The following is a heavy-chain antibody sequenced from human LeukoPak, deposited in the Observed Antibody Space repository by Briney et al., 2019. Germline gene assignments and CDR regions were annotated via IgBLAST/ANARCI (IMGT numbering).Heavy chain of an antibody. CDR2: IYPGDSDT. Sequence: GESLKISCKGSGYRFTSYWIGWVRQMPGKGLEWMGIIYPGDSDTRYSPSFQGQVTISADKSISTAYLQWSSLKASDTAMYYCARQEGEEVPAAPLDYWGQGTLVTVSS. J-gene: IGHJ4*02. CDR3: ARQEGEEVPAAPLDY. V-gene: IGHV5-51*01. D-gene: IGHD2-2*01. CDR1: GYRFTSYW.